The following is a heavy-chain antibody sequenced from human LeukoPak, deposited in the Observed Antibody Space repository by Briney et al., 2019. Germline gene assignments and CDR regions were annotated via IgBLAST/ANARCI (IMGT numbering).Heavy chain of an antibody. CDR2: INDGGNTT. J-gene: IGHJ6*03. CDR3: AKELHVAVAVADYYYFYMDV. V-gene: IGHV3-23*01. D-gene: IGHD6-19*01. Sequence: GGSLRLSCAASGFALSSFAMGWVRQSPGKGVEWLSTINDGGNTTFYSDSVKGRFTISRDNSKNALYLHMDSLRPDDTATYYCAKELHVAVAVADYYYFYMDVWGRGTAVTVSS. CDR1: GFALSSFA.